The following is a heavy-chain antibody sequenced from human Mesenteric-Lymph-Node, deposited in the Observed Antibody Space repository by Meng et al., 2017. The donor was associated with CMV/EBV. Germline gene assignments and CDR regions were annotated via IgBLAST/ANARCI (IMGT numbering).Heavy chain of an antibody. CDR2: INADGSST. CDR1: FNYYW. Sequence: FNYYWMHWVRQAPGKGLVWVSTINADGSSTTYADSVKGRFTISRDNAKNTLYLQMDSLRAEDTAVYYCVRDAGRGHGYNYLGYFDYWGQGTLVTVSS. D-gene: IGHD5-24*01. V-gene: IGHV3-74*01. CDR3: VRDAGRGHGYNYLGYFDY. J-gene: IGHJ4*02.